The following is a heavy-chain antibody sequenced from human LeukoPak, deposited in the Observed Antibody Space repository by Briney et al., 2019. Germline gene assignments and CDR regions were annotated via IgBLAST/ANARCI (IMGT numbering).Heavy chain of an antibody. CDR1: GGSISSYY. D-gene: IGHD2-21*02. V-gene: IGHV4-4*07. Sequence: PSETLSLTCTVSGGSISSYYWSWIRQPAGKGLEWIGSIYYSGSTYYNPSLKSRVTISVDTSKNQFSLKLSSVTAADTAVYYCASDTYCGGDCYSNYWGQGTLVTVSS. J-gene: IGHJ4*02. CDR2: IYYSGST. CDR3: ASDTYCGGDCYSNY.